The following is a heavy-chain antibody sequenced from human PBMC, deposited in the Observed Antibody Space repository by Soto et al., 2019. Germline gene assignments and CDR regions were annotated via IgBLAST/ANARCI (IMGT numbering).Heavy chain of an antibody. CDR3: AREVPSRYFDL. D-gene: IGHD3-10*01. V-gene: IGHV4-34*01. Sequence: QVRLQQWGAGLLKPSETLPLTCAVYGGSFSDYYWSWIRQPPGKGLEWIGEINHSGSTNYNPSLKSRVTISVDTSKNQFSLQLTSVTAADTAVYYCAREVPSRYFDLWGRGTPVTVSS. J-gene: IGHJ2*01. CDR1: GGSFSDYY. CDR2: INHSGST.